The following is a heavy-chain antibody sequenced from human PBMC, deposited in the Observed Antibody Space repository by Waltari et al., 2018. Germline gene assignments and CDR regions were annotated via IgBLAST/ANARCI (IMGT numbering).Heavy chain of an antibody. V-gene: IGHV3-30*04. CDR2: ISYNARNI. CDR3: ARDYCDRTNCHGMDV. Sequence: QVQLVESGGGVVQPGTSLRLSCAAYEFPFSSYAMHWVRQAPGKGLEWVAVISYNARNIYYVDSVKGRFTISRDNSKKTLYLQMNSLRAEDTAVYYCARDYCDRTNCHGMDVWGQGTTVIVSS. CDR1: EFPFSSYA. D-gene: IGHD3-22*01. J-gene: IGHJ6*02.